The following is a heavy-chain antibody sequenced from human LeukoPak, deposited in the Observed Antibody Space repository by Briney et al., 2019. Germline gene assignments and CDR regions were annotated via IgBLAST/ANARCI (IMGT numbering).Heavy chain of an antibody. D-gene: IGHD6-13*01. Sequence: SETLSLTCAVYGGSFSGYYWSWIRQPPGKGLEWIGEINHSGSTNYNPSLKSRVTISVDTSKNQFSLKLSSVTAADTAVYHCASSSSWSGFDYWGQGTLVTVSS. J-gene: IGHJ4*02. CDR2: INHSGST. CDR3: ASSSSWSGFDY. CDR1: GGSFSGYY. V-gene: IGHV4-34*01.